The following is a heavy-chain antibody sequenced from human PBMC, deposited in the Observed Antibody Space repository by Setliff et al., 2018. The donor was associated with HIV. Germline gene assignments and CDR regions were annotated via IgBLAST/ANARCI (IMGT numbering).Heavy chain of an antibody. CDR2: IYHTQNT. CDR1: DGSISSSNW. CDR3: VRGNPDYDILTGYWSYYFDY. Sequence: SETLSLTCAVSDGSISSSNWWSWVRQPPGKGLEWIGEIYHTQNTNYSPSLKSRVTISVDKSKNQFSLNLNSVTAADTAVYYCVRGNPDYDILTGYWSYYFDYWGQGTLVTVSS. V-gene: IGHV4-4*02. J-gene: IGHJ4*02. D-gene: IGHD3-9*01.